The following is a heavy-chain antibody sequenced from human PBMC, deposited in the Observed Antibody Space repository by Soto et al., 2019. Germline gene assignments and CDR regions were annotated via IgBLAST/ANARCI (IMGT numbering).Heavy chain of an antibody. V-gene: IGHV3-23*01. CDR3: AKGGYCSSTSCPRHDMDV. CDR1: GFTFSSYA. J-gene: IGHJ6*02. D-gene: IGHD2-2*01. CDR2: ISGSGGST. Sequence: EVQLLESGGGLVQPGGSLRLSCAASGFTFSSYAMSWVRQAPGKGLEWVSAISGSGGSTYYADSVKGRFTISRDNSKNTLYLQMNSLRAEDTAVYYCAKGGYCSSTSCPRHDMDVWGQGTTVTVSS.